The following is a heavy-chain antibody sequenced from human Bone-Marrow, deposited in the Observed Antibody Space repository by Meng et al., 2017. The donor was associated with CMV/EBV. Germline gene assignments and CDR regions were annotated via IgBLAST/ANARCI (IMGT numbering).Heavy chain of an antibody. CDR2: IGTAGDT. CDR1: GFTFSSYD. J-gene: IGHJ6*01. V-gene: IGHV3-13*01. CDR3: ARDLPYCSRTSGPCGYGMDV. Sequence: GESLKISCAASGFTFSSYDMHWVRPASGKGLEWVSAIGTAGDTYYPGSVKRRFTISREHAKNPLYLQMNSLRTGDTAVYYCARDLPYCSRTSGPCGYGMDVWGQGTTVTGSS. D-gene: IGHD2-2*01.